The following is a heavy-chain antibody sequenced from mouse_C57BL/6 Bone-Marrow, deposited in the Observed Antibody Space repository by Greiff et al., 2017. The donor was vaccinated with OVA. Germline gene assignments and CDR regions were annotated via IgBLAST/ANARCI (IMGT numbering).Heavy chain of an antibody. CDR1: GYTFTNYW. CDR2: IYPGGGYT. Sequence: QVQLQQSGAELVRPGPSVKMSCKASGYTFTNYWIGWAKQRPGHGLEWIGDIYPGGGYTNYNEKFKGKATLTADKSSSTAYMQFSSLTSEDSAIYYCARSGYYWYFDVWGTGTTVTVSS. J-gene: IGHJ1*03. D-gene: IGHD3-1*01. V-gene: IGHV1-63*01. CDR3: ARSGYYWYFDV.